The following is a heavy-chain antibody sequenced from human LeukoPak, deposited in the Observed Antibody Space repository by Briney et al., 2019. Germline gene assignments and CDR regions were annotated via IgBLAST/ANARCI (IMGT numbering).Heavy chain of an antibody. D-gene: IGHD6-25*01. CDR3: ARRTATTVPYFDY. CDR1: GYSFTSYW. CDR2: IYPGDSDT. J-gene: IGHJ4*02. V-gene: IGHV5-51*01. Sequence: GESLKISCKGSGYSFTSYWIGWVRPMPGKGLEWMGIIYPGDSDTRYSPSFQGQVTISADKSISTAYLQWSSLKASDTAMYYCARRTATTVPYFDYWGQGTLVTVSS.